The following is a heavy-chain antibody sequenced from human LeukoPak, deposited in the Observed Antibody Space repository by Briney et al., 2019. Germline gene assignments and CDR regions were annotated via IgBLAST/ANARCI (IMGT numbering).Heavy chain of an antibody. V-gene: IGHV3-43*02. CDR3: AKYSSSWYFAYFDY. Sequence: PGGSLRLFCAASGFTFDDYAMHWVRQAPGKGLEWVSLISGDGGSTYYADSVKGRFTISRDNSKNTLYLQMNSLRAEDTAVYYCAKYSSSWYFAYFDYWGQGTLVTVSS. J-gene: IGHJ4*02. CDR1: GFTFDDYA. CDR2: ISGDGGST. D-gene: IGHD6-13*01.